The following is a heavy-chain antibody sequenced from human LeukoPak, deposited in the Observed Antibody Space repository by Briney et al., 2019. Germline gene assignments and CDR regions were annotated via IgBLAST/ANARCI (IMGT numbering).Heavy chain of an antibody. V-gene: IGHV4-59*08. CDR1: GGSISSYY. Sequence: SETLSHTCTVSGGSISSYYWSWIRQPPGKGLEWIGYIYYSGSTNYNPSLKSRVTISVDTSKNQFSLKLSSVTAADTAVYYCARGTLFDYWGQGTLVTVSS. J-gene: IGHJ4*02. CDR3: ARGTLFDY. D-gene: IGHD1-1*01. CDR2: IYYSGST.